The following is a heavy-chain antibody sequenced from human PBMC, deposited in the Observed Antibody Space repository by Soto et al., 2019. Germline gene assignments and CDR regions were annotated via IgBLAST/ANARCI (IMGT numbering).Heavy chain of an antibody. Sequence: QITLNESGPTVVRPTETLTLTCRFSGFSLTTSGVGVGWIRQSPGKAPEWLALIYWDDDKRYSASLKSRLTITKDTSNNQGVLTVSDLDPTDTATYYCAHRVLRTVFGLVTTTAIYFDFWGQGTPVAVSS. V-gene: IGHV2-5*02. CDR3: AHRVLRTVFGLVTTTAIYFDF. D-gene: IGHD3-3*01. CDR1: GFSLTTSGVG. J-gene: IGHJ4*02. CDR2: IYWDDDK.